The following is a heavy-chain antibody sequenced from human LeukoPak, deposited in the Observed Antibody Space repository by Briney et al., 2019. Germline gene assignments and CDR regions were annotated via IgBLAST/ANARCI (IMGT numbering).Heavy chain of an antibody. V-gene: IGHV1-69*04. CDR1: GGTFSSYA. CDR2: IIPILGIA. D-gene: IGHD1-1*01. J-gene: IGHJ4*02. Sequence: ASVKVSCKASGGTFSSYAISWVRQAPGQGLEWMGRIIPILGIANYAQKFQGRVTITADKSTSTAYMELSSLRVEDTAVYFCAGWKHQVVSPFSWGPKPVVLPPYFDCRGQGTLVTVSS. CDR3: AGWKHQVVSPFSWGPKPVVLPPYFDC.